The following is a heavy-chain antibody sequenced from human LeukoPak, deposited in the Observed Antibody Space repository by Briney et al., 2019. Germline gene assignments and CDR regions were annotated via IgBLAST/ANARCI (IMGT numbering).Heavy chain of an antibody. Sequence: GASVKVSCKASGYTFTGYYMHWVRQAPGQGLEGMGWINPNSGGTNYAQKFQGRGTMTRDTSISTAYMELSRLRSDDTAVYYCARVARAYYYGMDVWGQGTTVTVSS. CDR3: ARVARAYYYGMDV. CDR1: GYTFTGYY. J-gene: IGHJ6*02. CDR2: INPNSGGT. V-gene: IGHV1-2*02.